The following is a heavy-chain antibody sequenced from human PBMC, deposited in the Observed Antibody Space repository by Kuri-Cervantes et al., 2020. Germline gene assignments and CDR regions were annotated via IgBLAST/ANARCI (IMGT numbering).Heavy chain of an antibody. D-gene: IGHD3-22*01. J-gene: IGHJ4*03. Sequence: ESLKITCAVYGGSFSGYYWSWIRQPPGKGLEWTGEINHSRSTNYNPSLKSRVTISVDTSKNQFSLKLSSVTAADTAVYYCARLRADSSGYYWSYYFDYWGQGTMVTVSS. CDR2: INHSRST. CDR1: GGSFSGYY. CDR3: ARLRADSSGYYWSYYFDY. V-gene: IGHV4-34*01.